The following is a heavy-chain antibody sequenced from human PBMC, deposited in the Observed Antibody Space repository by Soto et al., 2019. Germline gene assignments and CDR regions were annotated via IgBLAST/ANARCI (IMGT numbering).Heavy chain of an antibody. CDR2: ISCCGGSA. Sequence: EVQLLESGGGVVQPGGSRRFPGLASGFNFKKFARAGVGRAAGEGWEGVSGISCCGGSASYADSVKGRFSIARDDSKNTVSLQLNSLRVEDTAQYYCAKADGQQWLIPHLDNWGQGTLVTVS. J-gene: IGHJ4*02. CDR1: GFNFKKFA. CDR3: AKADGQQWLIPHLDN. V-gene: IGHV3-23*01. D-gene: IGHD6-19*01.